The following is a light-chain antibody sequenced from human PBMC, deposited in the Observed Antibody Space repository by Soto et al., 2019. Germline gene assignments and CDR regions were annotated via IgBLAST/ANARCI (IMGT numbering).Light chain of an antibody. J-gene: IGKJ5*01. CDR1: QSVSSY. CDR3: QQRQYWPPIT. V-gene: IGKV3-11*01. CDR2: DTS. Sequence: EIVLTQSPATLSFSPGERATLSCRASQSVSSYLAWYQQKPGQAPRLLIYDTSNRATGVPARFSGSGSGTDFTLTISSLEPEDCAIYYCQQRQYWPPITFGQGTRLEIK.